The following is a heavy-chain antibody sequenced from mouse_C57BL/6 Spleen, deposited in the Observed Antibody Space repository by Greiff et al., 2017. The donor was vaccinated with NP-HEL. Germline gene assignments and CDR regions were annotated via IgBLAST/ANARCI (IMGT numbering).Heavy chain of an antibody. CDR1: GYTFTSYW. J-gene: IGHJ2*01. Sequence: QVQLQQSGAELVKPGASVKLSCKASGYTFTSYWMHWVKQRPGQGLEWIGMIHPNSGSTNYNEKFKSKATLTVDKSSSTAYMQLSSLTSEDSAVYYCARSTYGNYPFDYWGQGTTLTVSS. V-gene: IGHV1-64*01. CDR3: ARSTYGNYPFDY. D-gene: IGHD2-1*01. CDR2: IHPNSGST.